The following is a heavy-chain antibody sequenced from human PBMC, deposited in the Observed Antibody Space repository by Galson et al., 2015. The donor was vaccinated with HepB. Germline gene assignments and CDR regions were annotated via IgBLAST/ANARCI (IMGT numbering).Heavy chain of an antibody. Sequence: SLRLSCAASGFTFSSYAMHWVRQAPGKGLEWAAVISHDGSIKHYGDSVKGRFTISRDNSKNTLYVQMNSLRAEDTAVYYCARDLWSAAVFPGTWGQGPLATVSP. CDR1: GFTFSSYA. CDR3: ARDLWSAAVFPGT. CDR2: ISHDGSIK. V-gene: IGHV3-30-3*01. D-gene: IGHD6-13*01. J-gene: IGHJ5*02.